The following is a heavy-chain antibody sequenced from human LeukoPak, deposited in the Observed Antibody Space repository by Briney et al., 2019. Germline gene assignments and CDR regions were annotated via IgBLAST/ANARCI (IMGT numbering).Heavy chain of an antibody. CDR3: ARERGEEYSSGWYKTNFFDT. J-gene: IGHJ4*02. CDR1: SDFFSSVTDY. Sequence: SETLSLTCTVSSDFFSSVTDYWAWIRQPPGKGLEWIASGDYSGGTYHNPSLESRVAISADMSKNQISLKLSSVTAADTALYYCARERGEEYSSGWYKTNFFDTWGQGTRVTVSS. V-gene: IGHV4-39*07. CDR2: GDYSGGT. D-gene: IGHD6-19*01.